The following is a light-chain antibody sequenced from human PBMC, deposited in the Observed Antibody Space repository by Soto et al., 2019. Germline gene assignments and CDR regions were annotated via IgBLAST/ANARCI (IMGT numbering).Light chain of an antibody. J-gene: IGLJ3*02. CDR1: SSNIGSNT. CDR3: ASWDESLNVWV. V-gene: IGLV1-44*01. CDR2: SNN. Sequence: QSVLTQPPSASGTPGQRVTISCSGSSSNIGSNTVIWYQQLPGTAPKLLIYSNNQRPSGVPDRFSGSKSGTSASLAISVLQSEDEADYYCASWDESLNVWVFGGGTKRTVL.